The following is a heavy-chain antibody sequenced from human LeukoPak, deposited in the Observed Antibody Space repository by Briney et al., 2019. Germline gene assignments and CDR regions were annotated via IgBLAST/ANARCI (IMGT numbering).Heavy chain of an antibody. CDR3: ASEPGRIQLDY. V-gene: IGHV1-69*04. D-gene: IGHD2-21*01. CDR1: GGTFSSYA. J-gene: IGHJ4*02. Sequence: SVKVSCKASGGTFSSYAISWVRQAPGQGLEWMGRIIPIFGIANYAQKFRGRVTITADKSTSTAYMEMSSLRSEDTAVYYCASEPGRIQLDYWGQGTLVTVSS. CDR2: IIPIFGIA.